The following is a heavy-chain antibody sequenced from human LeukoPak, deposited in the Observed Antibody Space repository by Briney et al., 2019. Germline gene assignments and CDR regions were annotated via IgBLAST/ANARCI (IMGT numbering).Heavy chain of an antibody. CDR3: ARGDYYASSALDY. J-gene: IGHJ4*02. D-gene: IGHD3-22*01. V-gene: IGHV4-38-2*02. CDR2: IYHSGST. CDR1: GYSISSGYY. Sequence: SETLSLTCTVSGYSISSGYYWGWIRQPPGKGLEWIGSIYHSGSTYYNPSLKSRVTISVDTSKNQFSLKLSSVTAADTAVYYCARGDYYASSALDYWGQGTLVTVSS.